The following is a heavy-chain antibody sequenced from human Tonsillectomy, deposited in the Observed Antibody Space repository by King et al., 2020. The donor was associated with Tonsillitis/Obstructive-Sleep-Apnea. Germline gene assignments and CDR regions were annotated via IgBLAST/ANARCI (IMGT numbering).Heavy chain of an antibody. CDR3: ASHSSSWYEFFDY. V-gene: IGHV3-7*01. J-gene: IGHJ4*02. CDR1: GFMFSSYW. D-gene: IGHD6-13*01. CDR2: IKQDGSEK. Sequence: VQLVESGGGLVQPGGSLRLSCAASGFMFSSYWTSWVRQAPGKGLKWVASIKQDGSEKYYVDSVKGRFTISRDNAKNSLYLQMNSLRAEDTAVYYCASHSSSWYEFFDYWGQGTLVTVSS.